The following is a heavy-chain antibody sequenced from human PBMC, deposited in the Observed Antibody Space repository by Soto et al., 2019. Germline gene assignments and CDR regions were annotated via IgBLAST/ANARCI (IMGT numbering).Heavy chain of an antibody. CDR1: GGSISSGGYS. D-gene: IGHD3-22*01. CDR3: ARASDSSGYYSYAY. J-gene: IGHJ4*02. Sequence: QLQLQESGSGLVKPSQTLSLICAVYGGSISSGGYSWSWIRQPPGKGLEWIGYFYHSGSTYYNPSLKSRVSISVDRSKNQFSLKLSSVTAADTAVYYCARASDSSGYYSYAYWGQGILVTVSS. CDR2: FYHSGST. V-gene: IGHV4-30-2*01.